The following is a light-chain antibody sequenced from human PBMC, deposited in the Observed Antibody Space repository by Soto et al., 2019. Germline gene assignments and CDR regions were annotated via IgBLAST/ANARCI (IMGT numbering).Light chain of an antibody. V-gene: IGKV3-20*01. CDR1: QSLSSRF. CDR3: QQYGSSPLT. Sequence: EIVLTQSPGTLSFSPGERATLSCRASQSLSSRFLDWYQQKPGQARRLLIYDASRKATGIADRFSGSGSGADFTLTISKQEPEDVAVYYCQQYGSSPLTCGGGTKVEIK. CDR2: DAS. J-gene: IGKJ4*01.